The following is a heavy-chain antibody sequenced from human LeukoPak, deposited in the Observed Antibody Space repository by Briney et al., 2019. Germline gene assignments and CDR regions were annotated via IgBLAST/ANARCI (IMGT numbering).Heavy chain of an antibody. V-gene: IGHV1-2*02. D-gene: IGHD3-3*02. J-gene: IGHJ4*02. CDR2: TNLNRGGT. CDR1: GYTFTWYY. CDR3: ARNVRPYHFLYYFDY. Sequence: ASVKVSCKASGYTFTWYYMHWVRQAPGQGLEGMGWTNLNRGGTNYAQKFQGRVTMTRDTAISTAYMELRRWRGDDEAVYYCARNVRPYHFLYYFDYWGQGTLVTVSS.